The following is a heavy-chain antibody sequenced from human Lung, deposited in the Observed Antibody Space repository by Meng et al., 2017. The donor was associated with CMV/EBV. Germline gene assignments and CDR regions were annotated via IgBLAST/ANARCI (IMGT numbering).Heavy chain of an antibody. Sequence: GGSLRLXCPPSGFTSRVFAMHWVRQAPGKGLEWVVVISYDGSNQYYADSVEGRLTISRDNSKNTLYLLMNSLRAEDTAVYYCARDGVRRGRGDEYWYFDVWXRGTLVTVSS. D-gene: IGHD3-10*01. CDR2: ISYDGSNQ. CDR1: GFTSRVFA. V-gene: IGHV3-30-3*01. CDR3: ARDGVRRGRGDEYWYFDV. J-gene: IGHJ2*01.